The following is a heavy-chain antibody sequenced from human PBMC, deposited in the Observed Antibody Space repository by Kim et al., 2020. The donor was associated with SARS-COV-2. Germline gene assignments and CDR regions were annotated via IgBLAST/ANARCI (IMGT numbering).Heavy chain of an antibody. D-gene: IGHD2-2*01. V-gene: IGHV3-23*01. J-gene: IGHJ4*02. CDR3: AKDGIVVVPAAIQETYFDY. Sequence: GRFTISRDNSKNTLYLQMNSLRAEDTAVYYCAKDGIVVVPAAIQETYFDYWGQGTLVTVSS.